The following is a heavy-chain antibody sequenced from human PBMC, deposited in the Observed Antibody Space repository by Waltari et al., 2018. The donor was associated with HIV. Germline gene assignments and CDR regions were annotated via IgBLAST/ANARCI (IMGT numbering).Heavy chain of an antibody. J-gene: IGHJ2*01. V-gene: IGHV1-2*04. CDR1: GYTFTDQF. Sequence: QVQLVQSGAELKKPGASVKVSCKASGYTFTDQFIHWVRQAPGQGLEWMGWIKPRSGGTKFAQKFQGWVSMTMDTSISTVYMELNRLTYEDTAIYYCAREEMKYFDLWGRGTLVTVSS. CDR2: IKPRSGGT. CDR3: AREEMKYFDL.